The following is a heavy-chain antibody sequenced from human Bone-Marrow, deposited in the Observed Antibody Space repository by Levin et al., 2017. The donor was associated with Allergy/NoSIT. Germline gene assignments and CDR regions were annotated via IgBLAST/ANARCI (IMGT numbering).Heavy chain of an antibody. V-gene: IGHV4-34*01. CDR2: INHSGST. J-gene: IGHJ6*02. Sequence: SETLSLTCVVYGGSFSNYYWTWIRQSPGKGLEWIGEINHSGSTNYNPSLKSRVTISVDTSKNQFSLKLSSVTAADTAVYYCAREDYEIYYYHGMDVWGQGTTVTVSS. D-gene: IGHD4-17*01. CDR3: AREDYEIYYYHGMDV. CDR1: GGSFSNYY.